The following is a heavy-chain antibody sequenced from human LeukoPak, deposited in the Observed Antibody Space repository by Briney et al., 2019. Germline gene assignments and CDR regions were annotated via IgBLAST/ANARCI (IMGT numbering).Heavy chain of an antibody. J-gene: IGHJ4*02. CDR1: GFTFSSYS. V-gene: IGHV3-21*01. CDR3: ARHVIAVAGYVDY. D-gene: IGHD6-19*01. Sequence: GGSLRLSCAASGFTFSSYSMNWVRQAPGKGLEWVSSISSSSSYIYYADSVKGRFTISRDNAKNSLYLQMNSLRAEDTAVYYCARHVIAVAGYVDYWGQGTLVTVSS. CDR2: ISSSSSYI.